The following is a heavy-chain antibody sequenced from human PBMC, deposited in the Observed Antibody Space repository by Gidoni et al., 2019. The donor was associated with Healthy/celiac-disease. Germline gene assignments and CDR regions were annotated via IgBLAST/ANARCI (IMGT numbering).Heavy chain of an antibody. CDR1: GFTFSSYA. D-gene: IGHD3-22*01. J-gene: IGHJ4*02. CDR3: AKSYYYDSSGYSFDY. Sequence: EVQLLESGGGLVQPGGSLRLSCAASGFTFSSYAMSWVRQAPGKGLEWVSAISGSGGSTYYADSVKGRFTISRDNAKNTLYLQMNSLRAEDTAVYYCAKSYYYDSSGYSFDYWGQGTLVTVSS. V-gene: IGHV3-23*01. CDR2: ISGSGGST.